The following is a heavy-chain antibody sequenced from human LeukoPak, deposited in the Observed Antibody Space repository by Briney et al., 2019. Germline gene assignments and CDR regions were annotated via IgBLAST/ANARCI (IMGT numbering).Heavy chain of an antibody. V-gene: IGHV4-39*01. D-gene: IGHD4-17*01. Sequence: SETLSLTCTVSGGSMSSSSYYWGWIRQPPGKGLEWIGSIYYSGSTYYNPSLKSRVTISVDTSKNQFSLKLSSVTAADTAVYYCARLYGDFLFDYWGQATLVTVSS. CDR2: IYYSGST. CDR1: GGSMSSSSYY. J-gene: IGHJ4*02. CDR3: ARLYGDFLFDY.